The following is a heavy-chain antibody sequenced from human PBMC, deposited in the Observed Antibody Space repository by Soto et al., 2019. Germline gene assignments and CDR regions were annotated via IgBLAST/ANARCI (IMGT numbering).Heavy chain of an antibody. V-gene: IGHV1-18*01. D-gene: IGHD2-2*01. CDR3: ASGGQSVRYCSSTSCYPPPYVYYGMDV. CDR2: ISAYNGNT. CDR1: GYTFTSYG. Sequence: VASVKVSCKASGYTFTSYGISWVRQAPGQGLEWMGWISAYNGNTNYAQKLQGRVTMTTDTSTSTAYMELRSLRSDDTAVYYCASGGQSVRYCSSTSCYPPPYVYYGMDVWGQGTTVTVSS. J-gene: IGHJ6*02.